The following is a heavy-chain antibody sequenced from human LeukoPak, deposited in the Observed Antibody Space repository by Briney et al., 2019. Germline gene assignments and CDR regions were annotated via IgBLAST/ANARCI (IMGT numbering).Heavy chain of an antibody. V-gene: IGHV4-59*06. CDR3: ARVQYGSSSLYFQH. Sequence: SETLSLTCTVSGGSISSYFWSWIRQPPGKGLEWIGYIYYSGSTYYHPSLKSRVTISVDTSKNQFSLKLSSVTAADTAVYYCARVQYGSSSLYFQHWGQGTLVTVSS. CDR1: GGSISSYF. CDR2: IYYSGST. D-gene: IGHD6-6*01. J-gene: IGHJ1*01.